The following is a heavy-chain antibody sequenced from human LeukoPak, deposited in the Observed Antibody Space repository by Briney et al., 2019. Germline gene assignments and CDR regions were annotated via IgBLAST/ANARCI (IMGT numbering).Heavy chain of an antibody. V-gene: IGHV3-53*01. CDR1: GFSVGNNY. CDR2: VYSGTNT. Sequence: GGSLRLSCAASGFSVGNNYMRWVCQARGKGLEWVSIVYSGTNTCNAGSVKGRFTISRDDSRSTLHFHMNSLRAEDTAVYYCAKVYDFWSGQAHFDYWGQGTLVTVSS. J-gene: IGHJ4*02. CDR3: AKVYDFWSGQAHFDY. D-gene: IGHD3-3*01.